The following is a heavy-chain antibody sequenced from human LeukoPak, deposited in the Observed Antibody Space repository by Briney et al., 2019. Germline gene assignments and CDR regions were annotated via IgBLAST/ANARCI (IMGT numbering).Heavy chain of an antibody. Sequence: GGSLRLSCAASGFTFSSYGMHWVRQAPGKGLEWVAVISYDGSNKYYADSVKGRFTISGDNSKNTLYLQMNSLRAEDTAVYYCAKDRAFDIWGQGTMVTVSS. J-gene: IGHJ3*02. V-gene: IGHV3-30*18. CDR3: AKDRAFDI. CDR1: GFTFSSYG. CDR2: ISYDGSNK.